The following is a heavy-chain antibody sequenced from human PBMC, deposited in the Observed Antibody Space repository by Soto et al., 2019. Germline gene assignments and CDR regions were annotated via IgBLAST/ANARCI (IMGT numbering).Heavy chain of an antibody. CDR2: IYYSGST. Sequence: SEPLSLTCTVSGGSISSYYWSWIRQPPGKGLEWIGYIYYSGSTNYNPSLKSRVTISVDTSKNQFSLKLSSVTAADTAVYYCARDDGLLWFGELLHWFDPWGQGTLVTVSS. V-gene: IGHV4-59*01. D-gene: IGHD3-10*01. CDR1: GGSISSYY. CDR3: ARDDGLLWFGELLHWFDP. J-gene: IGHJ5*02.